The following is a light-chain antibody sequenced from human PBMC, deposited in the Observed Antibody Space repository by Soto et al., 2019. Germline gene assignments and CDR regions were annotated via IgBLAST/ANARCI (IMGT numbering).Light chain of an antibody. Sequence: EIVLTQSPGTLSLSPGERATLSCRASQSVSSSYLAWYQQKPGQAPGLLIYGASSRATGIPDRFSGSGSGTDFTLTISRPEPEDFAVYYCQQYGSSPYTFGQGTKLEIK. CDR3: QQYGSSPYT. CDR2: GAS. V-gene: IGKV3-20*01. J-gene: IGKJ2*01. CDR1: QSVSSSY.